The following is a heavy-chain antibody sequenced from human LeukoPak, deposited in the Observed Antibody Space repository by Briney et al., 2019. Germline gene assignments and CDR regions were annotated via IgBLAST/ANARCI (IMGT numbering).Heavy chain of an antibody. CDR3: ARGSQAARYWFDP. J-gene: IGHJ5*02. V-gene: IGHV1-2*04. Sequence: ASVKVSCKASGYTFTGYYMHWVRQAPGQGLEWMGWINPNSGGTNYAQKFQGWVTMTRDTSISTAYMELSRLRSDDTAVYYCARGSQAARYWFDPWGQGTLVTVSS. CDR2: INPNSGGT. D-gene: IGHD2-15*01. CDR1: GYTFTGYY.